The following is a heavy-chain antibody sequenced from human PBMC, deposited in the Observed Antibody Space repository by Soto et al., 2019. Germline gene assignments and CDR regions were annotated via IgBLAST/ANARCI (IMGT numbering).Heavy chain of an antibody. V-gene: IGHV4-4*02. Sequence: QVQLRESGPGLVKTSGTLSLTCVVSGGSISSTNWWTWVRQPPGQGLEWIGEIYHSGCPTFSPSVRGRATISVDKSNNQFSLRLRSVTAADTAVYYCATLPPRIVVALLPIPTWGQGILVTVSS. CDR3: ATLPPRIVVALLPIPT. CDR2: IYHSGCP. D-gene: IGHD2-21*01. CDR1: GGSISSTNW. J-gene: IGHJ5*02.